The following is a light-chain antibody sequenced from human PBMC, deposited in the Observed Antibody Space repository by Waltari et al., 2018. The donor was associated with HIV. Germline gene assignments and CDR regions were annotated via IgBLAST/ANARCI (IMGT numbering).Light chain of an antibody. V-gene: IGLV1-47*01. Sequence: QSVLIQAPSASGTPGQRVTLSCSGSDSSLGINYVYWYQQFPGMAPKLLLYRNHHRPSGVPYRFSGSRSCPSASLAVRGLQSDVEADYYWASWDDSLSGWVFGGGTRLTVL. CDR3: ASWDDSLSGWV. CDR1: DSSLGINY. J-gene: IGLJ3*02. CDR2: RNH.